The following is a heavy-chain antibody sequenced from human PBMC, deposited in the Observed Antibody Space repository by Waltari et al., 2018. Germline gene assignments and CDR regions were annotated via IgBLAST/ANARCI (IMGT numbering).Heavy chain of an antibody. CDR1: GGPMTHSIYY. V-gene: IGHV4-39*01. J-gene: IGHJ6*03. CDR2: VYYDGSA. CDR3: ARLYQDFGSTDYMDV. D-gene: IGHD3-3*01. Sequence: QLQLQESGPGLLTASATLSLTCPFPGGPMTHSIYYWGWFRQPPGKGLEWIGNVYYDGSAYSNPSLRSRVTISVDTSRNQFSLRLTSVSATDTALYYCARLYQDFGSTDYMDVWGKGTTVTVS.